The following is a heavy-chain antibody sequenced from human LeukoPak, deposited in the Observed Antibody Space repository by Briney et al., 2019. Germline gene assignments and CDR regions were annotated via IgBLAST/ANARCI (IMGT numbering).Heavy chain of an antibody. CDR2: ISGSGGST. D-gene: IGHD3-22*01. J-gene: IGHJ4*02. CDR1: GFTFSSYG. CDR3: AKDYGYYDSSGYPQE. V-gene: IGHV3-23*01. Sequence: PGGTLRLSCAASGFTFSSYGMSWVRQAPGKGLEWVSAISGSGGSTYYADSVKGRFTISRDNSKNTLYLQMNSLRAEDTAVYYCAKDYGYYDSSGYPQEWGQGTLVTVSS.